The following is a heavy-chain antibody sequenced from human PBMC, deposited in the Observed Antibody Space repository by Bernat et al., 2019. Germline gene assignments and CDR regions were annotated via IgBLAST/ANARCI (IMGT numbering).Heavy chain of an antibody. D-gene: IGHD5-24*01. CDR1: GFTFSIYG. V-gene: IGHV3-30*03. J-gene: IGHJ4*02. Sequence: QVQLVESGGGVVQPGRSLRLSCAASGFTFSIYGMHWVRQAPGKGLEGVAVMSYDGNNKYYDDSVKGRFTISKDNSKNTLYLQMNSLRAEDTGVYYCATDRLHKGLESVDFWGQGTLVSVSS. CDR3: ATDRLHKGLESVDF. CDR2: MSYDGNNK.